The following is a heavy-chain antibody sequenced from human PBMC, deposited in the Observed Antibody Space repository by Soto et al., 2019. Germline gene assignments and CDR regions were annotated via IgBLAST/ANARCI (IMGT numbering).Heavy chain of an antibody. CDR1: GYPFTSSV. J-gene: IGHJ6*02. CDR3: ATEGGHAAGMRHFGMDV. V-gene: IGHV1-18*01. D-gene: IGHD2-15*01. Sequence: QVQLVQSGAEVKKPGASVRVSCKASGYPFTSSVFNWVRQAPGQGLEGLGCISGHNGGTKYAQKVRDRIKMATATSPRKAYMELMSLRSDATAVYYCATEGGHAAGMRHFGMDVWGQGTTVTVSS. CDR2: ISGHNGGT.